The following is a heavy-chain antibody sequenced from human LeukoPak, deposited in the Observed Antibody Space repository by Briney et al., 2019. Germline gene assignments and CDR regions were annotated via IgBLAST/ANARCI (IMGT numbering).Heavy chain of an antibody. CDR3: ARHVGFITMVRGVINNNWFDP. CDR1: GGSISSSSYY. D-gene: IGHD3-10*01. Sequence: PSETLSLTCTVSGGSISSSSYYWGWIRQPPGKGLDWIGSIYYSGSPYHNPSLKSRVTISVDTSKKQFSLKLSSVTAADTAVYYCARHVGFITMVRGVINNNWFDPWGQGTLVTVSS. CDR2: IYYSGSP. V-gene: IGHV4-39*01. J-gene: IGHJ5*02.